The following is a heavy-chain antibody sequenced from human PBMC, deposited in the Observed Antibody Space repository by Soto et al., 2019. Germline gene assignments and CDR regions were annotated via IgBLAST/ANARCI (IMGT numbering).Heavy chain of an antibody. CDR3: ARKPDSGYDDFDY. CDR2: INSDGSST. CDR1: GFTFRSYW. D-gene: IGHD5-12*01. V-gene: IGHV3-74*01. J-gene: IGHJ4*02. Sequence: LRLSCAASGFTFRSYWMHWVRQAPGKGLVWVSRINSDGSSTSYADFVKGRFTISRDNAKNTLYLQMNSLRAEDTAVYYCARKPDSGYDDFDYWGQGTLVTVSS.